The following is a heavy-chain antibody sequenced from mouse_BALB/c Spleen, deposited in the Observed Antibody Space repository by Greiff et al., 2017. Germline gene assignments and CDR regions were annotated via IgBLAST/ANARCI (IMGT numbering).Heavy chain of an antibody. J-gene: IGHJ3*01. CDR3: ARVGGDESFAY. CDR1: GYTFTSYW. V-gene: IGHV1S81*02. CDR2: INPSNGRT. Sequence: VQLQQPGAELVKPGASVKLSCKASGYTFTSYWMHWVKQRPGQGLEWIGEINPSNGRTNYNEKFKSKATLTVDKSSSTAYMPLSSLTSEDSAVYYCARVGGDESFAYWGQGTLVTVSA. D-gene: IGHD1-3*01.